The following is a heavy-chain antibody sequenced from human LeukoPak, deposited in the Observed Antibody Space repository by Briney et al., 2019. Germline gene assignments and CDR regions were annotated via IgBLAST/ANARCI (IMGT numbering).Heavy chain of an antibody. CDR1: GFTFSSYW. J-gene: IGHJ4*02. V-gene: IGHV3-7*01. Sequence: GGSLRLSCAASGFTFSSYWMSWVRQAPGKGLEWVANIKQDGSEKYYVDSVKGRFTISRDNAKNSLYLQMNSLRAEDTAVYYCAKGYYFDILSGYSSLDSWGQGTLVTVSS. CDR3: AKGYYFDILSGYSSLDS. CDR2: IKQDGSEK. D-gene: IGHD3-9*01.